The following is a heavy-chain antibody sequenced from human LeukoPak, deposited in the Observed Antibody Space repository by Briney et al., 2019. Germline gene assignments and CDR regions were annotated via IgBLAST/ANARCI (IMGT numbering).Heavy chain of an antibody. D-gene: IGHD2-21*02. CDR1: GGSISSYY. V-gene: IGHV4-59*01. J-gene: IGHJ4*02. Sequence: PSETLSLTCTVSGGSISSYYWSWIRQPPGKGLEWIGYIYYSGSTNYNPSLKSRVTISVDTSKNQFSLKLSSVTAADTAVYYCARADPFFCGGDCYFDYWGQGTLVTVSS. CDR2: IYYSGST. CDR3: ARADPFFCGGDCYFDY.